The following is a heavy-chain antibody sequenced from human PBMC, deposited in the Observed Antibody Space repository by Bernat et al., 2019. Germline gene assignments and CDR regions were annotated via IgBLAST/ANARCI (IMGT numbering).Heavy chain of an antibody. CDR3: AREDNRPILRDY. CDR2: ISSSGSRL. D-gene: IGHD2-2*02. J-gene: IGHJ4*02. CDR1: GGSFSGYY. Sequence: QVQLQHWGAGLLKPSETLSLTCAVYGGSFSGYYWSWIRQPPGKGLEWVSYISSSGSRLYYADSVKGRFTISRDNAKNSLYLQMNGLRAEDTAVYYCAREDNRPILRDYWGQGTLVTVSS. V-gene: IGHV3-11*04.